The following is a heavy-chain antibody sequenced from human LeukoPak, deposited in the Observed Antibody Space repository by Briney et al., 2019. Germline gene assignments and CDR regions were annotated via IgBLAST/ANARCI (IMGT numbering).Heavy chain of an antibody. V-gene: IGHV4-59*01. CDR1: GGSMSRYY. D-gene: IGHD5-18*01. J-gene: IGHJ4*02. CDR3: ARDKQPGDY. CDR2: IFYSRGT. Sequence: SETLSLTCTVSGGSMSRYYWSWIRQPPRKGLEWHGYIFYSRGTHYNPSLKRRVTTSVDTSKNQFSLKLSSVTAADTGVYYCARDKQPGDYWGQGTLVTVSS.